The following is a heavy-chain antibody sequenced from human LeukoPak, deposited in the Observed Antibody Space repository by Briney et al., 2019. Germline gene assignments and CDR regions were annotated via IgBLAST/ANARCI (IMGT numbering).Heavy chain of an antibody. J-gene: IGHJ4*02. CDR2: ISYDGSNK. V-gene: IGHV3-30-3*01. CDR1: GFTFSSYA. CDR3: ARDNYDSSGYYFD. D-gene: IGHD3-22*01. Sequence: GGSLRLSCAASGFTFSSYAMHWVRQAPGKGLEWVAVISYDGSNKYYADSVKGRFTISRDNSKNTLYLQMNSLRAEDTALYYCARDNYDSSGYYFDWGQGTLVTVSS.